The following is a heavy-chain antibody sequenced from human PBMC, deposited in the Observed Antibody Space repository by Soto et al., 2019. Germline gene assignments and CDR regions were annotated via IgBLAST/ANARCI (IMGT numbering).Heavy chain of an antibody. D-gene: IGHD6-13*01. CDR1: GFTFSSYA. CDR3: AKDAPYIAAAGTVGVYYYYGMDV. V-gene: IGHV3-23*01. J-gene: IGHJ6*02. CDR2: ISGSGGST. Sequence: GGSLRLSCAAPGFTFSSYAMSWVRQAPGKGLEWVSAISGSGGSTYYADSVKGRFTISRDNSKNTLYLQMNSLRAEDTAVYYCAKDAPYIAAAGTVGVYYYYGMDVWGQGTTVTVSS.